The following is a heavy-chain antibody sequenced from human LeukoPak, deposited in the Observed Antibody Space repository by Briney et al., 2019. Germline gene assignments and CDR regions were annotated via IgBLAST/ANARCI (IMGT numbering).Heavy chain of an antibody. J-gene: IGHJ4*02. CDR3: ARDLGSGWYSLLYY. D-gene: IGHD6-19*01. V-gene: IGHV4-31*03. CDR1: GGSISSGGYY. Sequence: SETLSLTCTVSGGSISSGGYYWSWIRQHPGTGLEWIGYIYYSGSTYYNPSLKSRVTISVDTSKNQFSLKLSSVTAADTAVYYCARDLGSGWYSLLYYWGQGTLVTVSS. CDR2: IYYSGST.